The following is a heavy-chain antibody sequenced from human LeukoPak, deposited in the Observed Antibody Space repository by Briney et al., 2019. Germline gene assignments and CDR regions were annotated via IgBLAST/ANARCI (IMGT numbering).Heavy chain of an antibody. CDR1: GGTFSSHG. V-gene: IGHV1-69*05. CDR2: IIPVFGAA. CDR3: ARRWPHSSGYYLFDY. D-gene: IGHD3-22*01. Sequence: GASVKVSCEASGGTFSSHGMSWVRQAPGQGLEWVGGIIPVFGAANYAQKFQGRVTITTDESTSTAYMELSSLRSEDTALYYCARRWPHSSGYYLFDYWGQGTLVTVSS. J-gene: IGHJ4*02.